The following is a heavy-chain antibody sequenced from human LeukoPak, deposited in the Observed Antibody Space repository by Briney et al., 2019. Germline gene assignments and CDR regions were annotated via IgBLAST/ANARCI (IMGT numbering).Heavy chain of an antibody. Sequence: SQTLSLTCTVSGGSISSGGYYWSWIRQHPGKGLEWIGYIYYSGSTNYNPSLKSRVTISVDTSKNQFSLKLSSVTAADTAVYYCARHIVVVTAIRSAFDIWGQGTMVTVSS. CDR2: IYYSGST. CDR1: GGSISSGGYY. V-gene: IGHV4-31*03. CDR3: ARHIVVVTAIRSAFDI. J-gene: IGHJ3*02. D-gene: IGHD2-21*02.